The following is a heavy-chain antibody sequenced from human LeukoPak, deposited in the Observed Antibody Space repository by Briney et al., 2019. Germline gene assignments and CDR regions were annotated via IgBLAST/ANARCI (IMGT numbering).Heavy chain of an antibody. Sequence: SVKVSCKASGGTFSSYAISWVRQAPGQGLEWMGGIIPIFGTANYAQKFQGRVTITADESTSTAYVALSSLRSEDTAVYYCARETMRYCSSTSCYKGEFDYWGQGTLVTVSS. CDR3: ARETMRYCSSTSCYKGEFDY. D-gene: IGHD2-2*02. CDR1: GGTFSSYA. V-gene: IGHV1-69*13. J-gene: IGHJ4*02. CDR2: IIPIFGTA.